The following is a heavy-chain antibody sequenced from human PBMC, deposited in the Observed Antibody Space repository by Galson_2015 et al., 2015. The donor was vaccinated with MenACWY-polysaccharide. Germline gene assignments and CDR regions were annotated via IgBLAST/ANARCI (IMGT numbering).Heavy chain of an antibody. CDR2: ISSSSGTI. Sequence: SLRLSCAASGFTFCSNSMNWVRQAPGKGLECVSYISSSSGTIYYAHSVKGRFTISRDDAKNSLYLQMNSLRAEDTAVYYCASTSPNSFWGQGTRVIVSS. D-gene: IGHD2-21*01. CDR3: ASTSPNSF. V-gene: IGHV3-48*01. CDR1: GFTFCSNS. J-gene: IGHJ4*02.